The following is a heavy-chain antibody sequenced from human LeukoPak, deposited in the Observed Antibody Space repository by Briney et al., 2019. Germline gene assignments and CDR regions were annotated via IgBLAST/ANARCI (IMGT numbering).Heavy chain of an antibody. J-gene: IGHJ4*02. CDR2: IYTSGST. CDR1: GGSISSYY. D-gene: IGHD3-22*01. CDR3: ARDFPSSPPDSSGYYYGSSFDY. V-gene: IGHV4-4*07. Sequence: SETLSLTCTVSGGSISSYYWSWIRQPAGKGLEWIGRIYTSGSTNYNPSLKSRVTMSVDTSKNQFSLKLSSVAAADTAVYYCARDFPSSPPDSSGYYYGSSFDYWGQGTLVTVSS.